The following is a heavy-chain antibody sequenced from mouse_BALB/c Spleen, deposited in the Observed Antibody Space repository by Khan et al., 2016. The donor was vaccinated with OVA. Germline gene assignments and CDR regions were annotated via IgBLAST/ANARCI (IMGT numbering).Heavy chain of an antibody. D-gene: IGHD6-1*01. CDR1: GYSITSGYF. V-gene: IGHV3-6*02. CDR3: ARGGSAGPAWFAY. J-gene: IGHJ3*01. CDR2: IRYDGNS. Sequence: EVQLQESGPGLVKPSQSLSLTCSVTGYSITSGYFWNWIRQFPGNNLEWMGYIRYDGNSNYNPSLKNRISITRDTSKNNFFMKLHSVIPEDTATYYCARGGSAGPAWFAYWGQGTLVTVSA.